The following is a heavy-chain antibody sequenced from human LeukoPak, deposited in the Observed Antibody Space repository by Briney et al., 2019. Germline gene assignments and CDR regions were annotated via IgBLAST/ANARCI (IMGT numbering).Heavy chain of an antibody. CDR1: GGSISSSSYY. J-gene: IGHJ4*02. CDR3: ARADYDFWSGYYGPVYY. D-gene: IGHD3-3*01. CDR2: IYYSGST. Sequence: PSETLSLTCTVSGGSISSSSYYWGWIRQPPGKGLEWIGSIYYSGSTYYNPSLKSRVTISVDTSKNQFSLKLSSVTAADTAVYYCARADYDFWSGYYGPVYYWGQGTLVTVSS. V-gene: IGHV4-39*07.